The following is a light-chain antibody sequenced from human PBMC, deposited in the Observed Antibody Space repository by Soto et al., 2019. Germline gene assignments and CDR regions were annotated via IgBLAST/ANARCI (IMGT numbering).Light chain of an antibody. Sequence: EVVMTQSPASLSASPGERVTLSCRASQNIRSSLAWYQQRPGQAPRLLIDGAFTRATGVPARFSGSRSGTEFTLTISSPQSEDFALYYCQQHNNWPYTFGQGTRLEIK. CDR1: QNIRSS. CDR3: QQHNNWPYT. J-gene: IGKJ5*01. V-gene: IGKV3-15*01. CDR2: GAF.